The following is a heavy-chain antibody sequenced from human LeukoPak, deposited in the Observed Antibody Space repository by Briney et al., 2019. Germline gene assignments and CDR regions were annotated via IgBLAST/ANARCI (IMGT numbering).Heavy chain of an antibody. CDR3: ASDDSSGCDAFDI. CDR1: GYTFTSYG. D-gene: IGHD3-22*01. Sequence: GASVKVSCKASGYTFTSYGIIWVRQAPGQGLEWMGWISAYNGNTNYAQKLQGRVTMTTDTSTSTAYMELRSLRSDDTAVDYCASDDSSGCDAFDIWGQGTMVTVSS. J-gene: IGHJ3*02. CDR2: ISAYNGNT. V-gene: IGHV1-18*01.